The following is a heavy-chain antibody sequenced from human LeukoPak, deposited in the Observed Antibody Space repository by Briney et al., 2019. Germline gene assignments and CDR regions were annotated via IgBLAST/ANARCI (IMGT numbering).Heavy chain of an antibody. D-gene: IGHD2-21*02. CDR1: GSTFSDYY. V-gene: IGHV3-11*05. Sequence: GGSLRLSCAASGSTFSDYYMSWIRQAPGKGLEWVSYISSSSSYTNYADSVKGRFTISRDNAKNSLYPQMNSLRAEDTAVYYCARVLKLYCGGDCNYFDYWGQGTLVTVSS. CDR3: ARVLKLYCGGDCNYFDY. CDR2: ISSSSSYT. J-gene: IGHJ4*02.